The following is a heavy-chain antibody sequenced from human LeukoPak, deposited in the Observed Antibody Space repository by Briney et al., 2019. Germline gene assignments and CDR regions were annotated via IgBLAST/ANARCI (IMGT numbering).Heavy chain of an antibody. CDR1: GFTFSAYW. Sequence: GGSLRLSCAPSGFTFSAYWMHWVRQVPGKGPVWVSFIKSDERTTNYADSLKGRFTISRYNARNTVDLQMNNLRDDDTAVYYCATGAKSGYEYWGQGTLVTVSS. CDR3: ATGAKSGYEY. CDR2: IKSDERTT. V-gene: IGHV3-74*01. D-gene: IGHD5-12*01. J-gene: IGHJ4*02.